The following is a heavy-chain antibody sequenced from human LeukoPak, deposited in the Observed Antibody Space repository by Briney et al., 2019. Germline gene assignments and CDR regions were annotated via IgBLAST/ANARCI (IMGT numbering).Heavy chain of an antibody. V-gene: IGHV4-34*01. CDR3: ARGSRPRTVVTAARNYFDY. CDR2: INHSGST. D-gene: IGHD2-21*02. J-gene: IGHJ4*02. Sequence: SETLSLTCAVYGGSFSGYYWSWIRQPPGKGLEWIGVINHSGSTNYNPSLKSRVTISVDTSKNQFSLKLSSVTAADTAVYYCARGSRPRTVVTAARNYFDYWGQGTLVTVSS. CDR1: GGSFSGYY.